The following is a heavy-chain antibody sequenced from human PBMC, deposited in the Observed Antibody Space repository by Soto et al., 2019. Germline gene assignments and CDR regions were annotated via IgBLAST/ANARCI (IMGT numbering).Heavy chain of an antibody. Sequence: QVQLVQSGAAVKKPGSSVKVSCKASGDTFNNYGISWVRQAPGQRLEWMGEIIPIFPTSNYAQKLQGRVTITADESTSTAYVELSSLTSEDTAVYYCARGGDSAMVTGGYFDYWGQGTLVTVSS. CDR2: IIPIFPTS. D-gene: IGHD5-18*01. J-gene: IGHJ4*02. V-gene: IGHV1-69*12. CDR3: ARGGDSAMVTGGYFDY. CDR1: GDTFNNYG.